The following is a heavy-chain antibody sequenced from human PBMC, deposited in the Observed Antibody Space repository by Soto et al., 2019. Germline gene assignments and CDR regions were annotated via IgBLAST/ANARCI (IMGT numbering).Heavy chain of an antibody. CDR3: VRGAAVAGHYYGMDV. CDR1: GFTFSSYW. CDR2: IDSDGSIT. D-gene: IGHD6-19*01. J-gene: IGHJ6*02. V-gene: IGHV3-74*01. Sequence: GGSLRLSCAASGFTFSSYWMHWVRQAPGKGLVWVSRIDSDGSITNYADSVKGRFTISRDNAKNTLYLQMNSLRAEDTALYYCVRGAAVAGHYYGMDVWGQGTTVTVSS.